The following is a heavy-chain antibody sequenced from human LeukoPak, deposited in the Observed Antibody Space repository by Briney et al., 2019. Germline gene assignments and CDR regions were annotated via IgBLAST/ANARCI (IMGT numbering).Heavy chain of an antibody. J-gene: IGHJ4*02. D-gene: IGHD5-12*01. Sequence: GGSLRLSCAASGFTFSSYAMSWVRQAPGKGLEWVSVIYSGGSTYYADSVKGRFTISRDNSKNTLYLQMNSLRAEDTAVYYCARTIVATHIDYWGQGTLVTVSS. CDR3: ARTIVATHIDY. V-gene: IGHV3-53*01. CDR2: IYSGGST. CDR1: GFTFSSYA.